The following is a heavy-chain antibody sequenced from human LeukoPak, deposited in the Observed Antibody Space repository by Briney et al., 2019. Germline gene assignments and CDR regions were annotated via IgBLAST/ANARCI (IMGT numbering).Heavy chain of an antibody. Sequence: GGPLRLSCAASRLTFRGTAMTWVRHIPGKGLDWVSAISRSGGATYYADSVKGRFTISRDNSKNTVYLQMNSLRVEDTAVYFCAKCSGPYNSYCRNWFDPWGQGTLVTVSS. D-gene: IGHD5-24*01. J-gene: IGHJ5*02. CDR3: AKCSGPYNSYCRNWFDP. CDR2: ISRSGGAT. V-gene: IGHV3-23*01. CDR1: RLTFRGTA.